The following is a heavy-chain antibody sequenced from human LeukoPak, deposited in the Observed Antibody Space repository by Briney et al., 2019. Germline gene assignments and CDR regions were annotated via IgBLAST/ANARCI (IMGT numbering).Heavy chain of an antibody. CDR1: GGSISSYY. J-gene: IGHJ4*02. V-gene: IGHV4-59*01. D-gene: IGHD3-10*01. CDR2: IYYSGST. Sequence: SETLSLTCTVSGGSISSYYWSWIRQPPGKGLEWIGYIYYSGSTNYNPSLKSRVTISVDTSKNQFSLKLSSVTAADTAVYYCARSYGSGNIDYWGQGTLVTVSS. CDR3: ARSYGSGNIDY.